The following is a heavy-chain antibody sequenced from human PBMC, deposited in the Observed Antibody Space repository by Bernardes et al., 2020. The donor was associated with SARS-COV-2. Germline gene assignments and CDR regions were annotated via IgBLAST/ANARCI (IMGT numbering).Heavy chain of an antibody. CDR1: GESFSDYY. J-gene: IGHJ5*02. Sequence: SETLSLTCAVYGESFSDYYWTWIRQPPGKGLEWIGEIYHSGSTNYNPSLKSRVTISVDTSKNQFSLKLNSVTAADTAVYYCDREYSTSSRLNWFDPWGQGTLVTVSS. V-gene: IGHV4-34*01. CDR3: DREYSTSSRLNWFDP. CDR2: IYHSGST. D-gene: IGHD6-6*01.